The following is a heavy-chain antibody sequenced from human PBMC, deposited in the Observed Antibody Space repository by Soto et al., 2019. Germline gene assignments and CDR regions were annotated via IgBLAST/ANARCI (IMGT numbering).Heavy chain of an antibody. Sequence: GGSLRLSCAASGFTFSSXXMXXXXQAPGKGLEWVAXXSYDGSNKYYSDSVKGRFTISRDNSKNTLYLQMNSLRAEDTAVYYCAREWTLGEWLRFAPPGYWGQGTLVTVSS. CDR2: XSYDGSNK. CDR3: AREWTLGEWLRFAPPGY. CDR1: GFTFSSXX. J-gene: IGHJ4*02. V-gene: IGHV3-30-3*01. D-gene: IGHD5-12*01.